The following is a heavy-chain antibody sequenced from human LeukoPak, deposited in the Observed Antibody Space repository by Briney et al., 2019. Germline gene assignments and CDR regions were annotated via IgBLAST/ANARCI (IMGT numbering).Heavy chain of an antibody. CDR1: GYTFTGYY. D-gene: IGHD3-9*01. CDR2: INPNSGGT. V-gene: IGHV1-2*02. J-gene: IGHJ6*03. Sequence: GASVKVSCKASGYTFTGYYIHWVRQAPGQGLEWMGWINPNSGGTNYAQKFQGRVTITRNTSISTAYMELSSLRSEDTAVYYCARESRYFDWLLTNYYYYMDVWGKGTTVTVSS. CDR3: ARESRYFDWLLTNYYYYMDV.